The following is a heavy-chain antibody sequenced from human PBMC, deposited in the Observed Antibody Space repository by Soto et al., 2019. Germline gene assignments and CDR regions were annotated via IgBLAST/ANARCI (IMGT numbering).Heavy chain of an antibody. CDR1: GDSVSSNSAA. CDR3: ARDGRIAEAGYYYYYVMDV. V-gene: IGHV6-1*01. Sequence: SQTLSLTCAISGDSVSSNSAAWNWIRQSPSRGLEWLGRTYYRSKWYNDYAVSVKSRITINPDTSKNQFSLQLNSVTPEDTAVYYCARDGRIAEAGYYYYYVMDVWGQGTTVSVSS. J-gene: IGHJ6*02. CDR2: TYYRSKWYN. D-gene: IGHD6-19*01.